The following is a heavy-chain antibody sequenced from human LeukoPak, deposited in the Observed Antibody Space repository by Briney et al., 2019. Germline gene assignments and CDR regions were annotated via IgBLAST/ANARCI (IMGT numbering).Heavy chain of an antibody. V-gene: IGHV1-24*01. CDR1: GYMFTELP. CDR2: FDPEDGET. J-gene: IGHJ3*02. Sequence: ASVKVSCKVSGYMFTELPIHWVRQAPGKGLEWMGGFDPEDGETIYAQKFQGRVTMTEDTSTDTAYMELSSLRSEDTAVYYCATDLTTLTAFDIWGQGTMVTVSS. CDR3: ATDLTTLTAFDI. D-gene: IGHD2/OR15-2a*01.